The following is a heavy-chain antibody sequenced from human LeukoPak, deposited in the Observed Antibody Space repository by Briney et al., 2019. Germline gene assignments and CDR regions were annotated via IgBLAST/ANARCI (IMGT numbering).Heavy chain of an antibody. CDR2: INPNSGGT. V-gene: IGHV1-2*06. D-gene: IGHD3-10*01. CDR1: GYTFTGYY. CDR3: AGLGSYYTIHSYYGMDV. Sequence: ASVKVSCKASGYTFTGYYMHWVRQAPGQGLEWMGRINPNSGGTNYAQKFQGRVTMTRDTSISTAYMELSRLRSDDTAVYYCAGLGSYYTIHSYYGMDVWGQGTTVTVSS. J-gene: IGHJ6*02.